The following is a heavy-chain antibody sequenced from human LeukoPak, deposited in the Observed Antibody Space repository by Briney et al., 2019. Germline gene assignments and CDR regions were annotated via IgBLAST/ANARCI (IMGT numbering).Heavy chain of an antibody. CDR3: ARDPISYSSSSAFDY. Sequence: ASVTVSCKASGYTFTSYYVHWVRQAPGQGLEWMGIINPSGGSTSYAQKFQGRVTMTRDMSTSTVYMELSSLRSEDTAVYYCARDPISYSSSSAFDYWGQGTLVTVSS. CDR1: GYTFTSYY. D-gene: IGHD6-6*01. CDR2: INPSGGST. V-gene: IGHV1-46*01. J-gene: IGHJ4*02.